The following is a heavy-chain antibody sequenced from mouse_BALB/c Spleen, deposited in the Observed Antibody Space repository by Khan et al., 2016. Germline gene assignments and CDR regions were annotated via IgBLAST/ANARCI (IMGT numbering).Heavy chain of an antibody. V-gene: IGHV14-3*02. J-gene: IGHJ1*01. Sequence: VQLQQSGAELVKPGASVKLSCTASGFNIKDTYIHWLKQRPEQGLEWIGRIDPANGNTKYDQKFQGKAPITAETSSNTSYLHLSSLTTEDTAVFYCSGWGLPSYFDFDGWGEGTTVTVSS. CDR3: SGWGLPSYFDFDG. CDR1: GFNIKDTY. CDR2: IDPANGNT. D-gene: IGHD1-1*01.